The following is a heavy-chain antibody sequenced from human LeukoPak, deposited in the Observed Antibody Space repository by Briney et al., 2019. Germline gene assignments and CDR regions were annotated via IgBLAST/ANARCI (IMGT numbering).Heavy chain of an antibody. CDR1: VFTFSDGW. J-gene: IGHJ4*02. Sequence: PGGPLRLSCAASVFTFSDGWMSGVRHTTGKGLEWVGRIRSRTQGGTADYAAPVKGRFTMSRDDSKRTLYLQMNSLKTEDTGLYSCASERGDYGIDYWGQGPLVTVSS. CDR2: IRSRTQGGTA. V-gene: IGHV3-15*01. D-gene: IGHD4-17*01. CDR3: ASERGDYGIDY.